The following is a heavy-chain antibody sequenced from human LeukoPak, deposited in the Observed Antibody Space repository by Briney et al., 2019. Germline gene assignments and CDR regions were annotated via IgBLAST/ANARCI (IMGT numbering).Heavy chain of an antibody. CDR3: TRVRSVVSSGDGLDV. Sequence: ASVKVSCKASGYTFTGYYIHWVRQAPGQGLEWMGWINPNSGFTEYAQRFQGRVTMTSDPSVSTVYMELSSLRSDDTAVYYCTRVRSVVSSGDGLDVWGQGTTVTVSS. V-gene: IGHV1-2*02. D-gene: IGHD6-19*01. CDR1: GYTFTGYY. J-gene: IGHJ6*02. CDR2: INPNSGFT.